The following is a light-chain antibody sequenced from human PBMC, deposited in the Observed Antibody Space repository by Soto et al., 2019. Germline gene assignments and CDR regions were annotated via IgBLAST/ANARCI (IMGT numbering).Light chain of an antibody. Sequence: QYALTQPRSVSGSPGQSVTISCTGTSSDVGGYNYVSWYQQHPGKAPKLMIYDVSKRPSGVPDRFSGSKSGNTASLTISGLQAEDEAEYYCCSYAGSYTGVFGGGTKLTVL. CDR2: DVS. J-gene: IGLJ2*01. V-gene: IGLV2-11*01. CDR3: CSYAGSYTGV. CDR1: SSDVGGYNY.